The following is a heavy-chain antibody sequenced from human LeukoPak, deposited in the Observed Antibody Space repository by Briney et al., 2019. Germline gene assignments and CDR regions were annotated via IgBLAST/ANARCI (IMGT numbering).Heavy chain of an antibody. CDR3: ARDRLLEDRDYYYYYYMPV. J-gene: IGHJ6*03. V-gene: IGHV3-23*01. CDR2: IFPSGGEI. Sequence: GGALRLSCAASGFTFSTCAMIWVRQPPGKGRDGVSSIFPSGGEIHSAAAVSGRFTISRANSKRPLSLQMNSLRAEDTAVYYCARDRLLEDRDYYYYYYMPVWGKGTTVTVYS. CDR1: GFTFSTCA. D-gene: IGHD1-1*01.